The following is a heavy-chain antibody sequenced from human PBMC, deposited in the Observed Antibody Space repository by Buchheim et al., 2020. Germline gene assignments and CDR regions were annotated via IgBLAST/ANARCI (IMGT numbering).Heavy chain of an antibody. CDR3: ARGSYPRLQVWLTA. J-gene: IGHJ5*02. V-gene: IGHV4-34*05. CDR1: DGSFSGYS. CDR2: ITNFGGT. D-gene: IGHD3-9*01. Sequence: QVQLQQWGAGLLKPSETLSLTCDGYDGSFSGYSWAWVRQPLGKGLEWIGEITNFGGTNYNPSLSSRATISGDSSKRQLFLKLKPVTAADTAVYYCARGSYPRLQVWLTAWGQGSL.